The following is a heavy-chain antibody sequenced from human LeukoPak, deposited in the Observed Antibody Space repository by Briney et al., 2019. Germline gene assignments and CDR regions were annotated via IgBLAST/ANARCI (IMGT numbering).Heavy chain of an antibody. CDR3: AKLTDGSGLAYYFDY. D-gene: IGHD3-10*01. CDR1: GGSIRSSSYY. Sequence: PSETLSLTCTVSGGSIRSSSYYWGWIRQPPGKGLEWIGSIYYSENTYYNPTLKSRVTISVDTSKNQFSLKLSSVTAADTAVYYCAKLTDGSGLAYYFDYWGQGTLVTVSS. CDR2: IYYSENT. V-gene: IGHV4-39*01. J-gene: IGHJ4*02.